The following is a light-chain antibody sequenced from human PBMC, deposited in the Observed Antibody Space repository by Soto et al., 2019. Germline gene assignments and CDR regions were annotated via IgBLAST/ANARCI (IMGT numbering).Light chain of an antibody. V-gene: IGLV1-40*01. CDR3: QSYDSSLSGYV. CDR1: SSNIGAGYD. Sequence: QSVLTQPPSVSGAPGQRVTISCTGSSSNIGAGYDLHWYQQLPGTAPKLLIYSNTNRPSGVPDRFSGSKSGTSASLAITGLQAEDEADYYCQSYDSSLSGYVFGTGTRSPS. CDR2: SNT. J-gene: IGLJ1*01.